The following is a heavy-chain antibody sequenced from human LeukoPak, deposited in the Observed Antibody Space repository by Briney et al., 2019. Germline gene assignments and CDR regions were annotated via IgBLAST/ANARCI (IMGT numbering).Heavy chain of an antibody. V-gene: IGHV5-51*01. CDR1: GYSFTSYW. CDR2: IYPGDSDT. CDR3: ARQVLDYYYYMDV. D-gene: IGHD1-14*01. J-gene: IGHJ6*03. Sequence: GESLKISCKGSGYSFTSYWIGWVRQMPGKGLEWMRIIYPGDSDTRYSPSFQGQVTISADKSISTAYLQWSSLKASDTAMYYCARQVLDYYYYMDVWGKGTTVTVSS.